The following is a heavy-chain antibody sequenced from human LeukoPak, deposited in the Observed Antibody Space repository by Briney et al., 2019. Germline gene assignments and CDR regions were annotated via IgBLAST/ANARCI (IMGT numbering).Heavy chain of an antibody. CDR2: IYYSGST. CDR3: ARAGLFDSSAYPYDAFDI. V-gene: IGHV4-59*01. J-gene: IGHJ3*02. CDR1: GGSISSYY. D-gene: IGHD3-22*01. Sequence: SETLFLTCTVSGGSISSYYWSWIRQPPGKGLEWIGYIYYSGSTNYNPSLKSRVTTSVDTSKNQFSLKLSSVTAADPAVYFCARAGLFDSSAYPYDAFDIWGQGTMVTVSS.